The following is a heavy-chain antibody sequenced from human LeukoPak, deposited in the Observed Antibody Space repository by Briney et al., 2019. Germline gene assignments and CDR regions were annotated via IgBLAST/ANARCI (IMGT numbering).Heavy chain of an antibody. CDR1: GYTFTGYY. V-gene: IGHV1-2*02. D-gene: IGHD3-10*01. Sequence: ASVKVSCKASGYTFTGYYMHWVRQAPGQGLEWMGYIYPNSGATKYAQKFQGRVTMTRDTSISTAYMELSGLRSDDTAVYYCARAMDYYYGSGSYYDPLAFDIWGQGTMVTVSS. J-gene: IGHJ3*02. CDR3: ARAMDYYYGSGSYYDPLAFDI. CDR2: IYPNSGAT.